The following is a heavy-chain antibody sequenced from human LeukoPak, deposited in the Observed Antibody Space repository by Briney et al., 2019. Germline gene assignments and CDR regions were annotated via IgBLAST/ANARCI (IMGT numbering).Heavy chain of an antibody. CDR1: GGTFSSYA. D-gene: IGHD1-26*01. Sequence: SVKVSCKASGGTFSSYAISWVRQVPGQGLEWMGGIIPIFGTANYAQKFQGRVTITADESTSTAYMELSSLRSEDTAVYYCARGVVGATFIDYWGQGTLVTVSS. CDR3: ARGVVGATFIDY. CDR2: IIPIFGTA. J-gene: IGHJ4*02. V-gene: IGHV1-69*13.